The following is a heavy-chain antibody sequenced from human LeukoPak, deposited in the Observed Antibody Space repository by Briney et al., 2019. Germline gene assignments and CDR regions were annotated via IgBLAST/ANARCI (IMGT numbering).Heavy chain of an antibody. Sequence: GGSLRLSCAASGFTFRDYAMSWVRQSPGKGLEWVSVISGGGVSGAATHYADSVKGRFTISRDNSKNTLYLQMNSPRAEDSALYYCAKEGCTFAACYINSWGQGTLVTVSS. V-gene: IGHV3-23*01. CDR3: AKEGCTFAACYINS. D-gene: IGHD2-2*02. CDR2: ISGGGVSGAAT. J-gene: IGHJ4*02. CDR1: GFTFRDYA.